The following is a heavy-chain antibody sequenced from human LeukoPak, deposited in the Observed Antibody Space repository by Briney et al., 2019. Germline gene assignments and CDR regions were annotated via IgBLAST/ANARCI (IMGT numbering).Heavy chain of an antibody. J-gene: IGHJ4*02. CDR2: VNPSGGGT. CDR1: GDTFSSYA. D-gene: IGHD5-18*01. V-gene: IGHV1-46*01. Sequence: ASVKVSCKASGDTFSSYAISWVRHAPGQGLEWMGIVNPSGGGTSNAQKFQGRVTMTRDTSTSTVYMELSRLRSEDTAVYYCAREIGPRQLHLWGSAFDSWGQGTLVTVSS. CDR3: AREIGPRQLHLWGSAFDS.